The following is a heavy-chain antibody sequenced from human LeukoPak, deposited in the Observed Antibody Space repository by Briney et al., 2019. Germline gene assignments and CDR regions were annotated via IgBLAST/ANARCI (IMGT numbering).Heavy chain of an antibody. J-gene: IGHJ4*02. V-gene: IGHV3-23*01. CDR2: ISASAGGT. Sequence: PGGSLRLSCAASGFTFSSYSMSWVRQAPGKGLQWVSAISASAGGTYYAGSVKGRFAISRDNTKNSLYLQMNSLRVEDTAVFYCARDQYDTWSRRGNFDSWGQGTLVIVSS. CDR1: GFTFSSYS. CDR3: ARDQYDTWSRRGNFDS. D-gene: IGHD3-3*01.